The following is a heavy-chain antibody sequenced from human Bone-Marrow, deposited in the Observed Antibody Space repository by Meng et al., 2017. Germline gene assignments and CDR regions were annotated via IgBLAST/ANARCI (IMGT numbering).Heavy chain of an antibody. J-gene: IGHJ4*02. CDR2: IVIGSGDT. D-gene: IGHD3-10*01. CDR3: ATDLGRGSVQFDY. Sequence: SVKVSCKASGFTFTSAVQWVRQARGQRLEWIGWIVIGSGDTKYAQKFQQRVTITRDTSTNTAYMELSSLKSDDMAVYYCATDLGRGSVQFDYWGQGTPVTVSS. V-gene: IGHV1-58*01. CDR1: GFTFTSA.